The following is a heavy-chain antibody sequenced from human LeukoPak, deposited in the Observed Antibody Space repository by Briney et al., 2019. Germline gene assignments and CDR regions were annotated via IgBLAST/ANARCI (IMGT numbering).Heavy chain of an antibody. CDR3: ARSHYRVQSYCSSTSCYDNWFDP. V-gene: IGHV1-2*06. CDR2: INPNSGGT. Sequence: GASVKVSCKASGYTFTGYYMHWVRQAPGQGLEWMGRINPNSGGTNYAQKFQGRVTMTRDTSISTAYMELSRLRSDDTAVYYCARSHYRVQSYCSSTSCYDNWFDPWGQGTLVTVSS. D-gene: IGHD2-2*01. CDR1: GYTFTGYY. J-gene: IGHJ5*02.